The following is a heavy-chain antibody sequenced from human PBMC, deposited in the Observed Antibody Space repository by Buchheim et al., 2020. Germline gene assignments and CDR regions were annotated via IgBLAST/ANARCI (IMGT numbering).Heavy chain of an antibody. V-gene: IGHV3-11*01. CDR3: AKVGTIPFDP. CDR1: GFTFNDFY. D-gene: IGHD3-3*01. J-gene: IGHJ5*02. CDR2: ITSNGRDL. Sequence: QVQLVESGGGLVEPGGSLRLSCAASGFTFNDFYMAWIRQAPGKGLEWVSYITSNGRDLYYADSVRGRFTISRDNSKNTLYLQMNSLRAEDTAVYYCAKVGTIPFDPWGQGTL.